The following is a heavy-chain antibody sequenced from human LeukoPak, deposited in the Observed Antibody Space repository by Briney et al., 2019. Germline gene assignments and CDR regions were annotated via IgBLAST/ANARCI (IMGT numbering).Heavy chain of an antibody. CDR3: VRDPDALDF. CDR1: GFTFDDYG. CDR2: INWNGGST. V-gene: IGHV3-20*04. Sequence: PEGSLRLSCAASGFTFDDYGMSWVRQAPGKGLEWVSGINWNGGSTGYADSVKGRFTISRDNAKNSLYLQMNSLRDEDTAVYYCVRDPDALDFWGQGTPVTVSS. J-gene: IGHJ4*02.